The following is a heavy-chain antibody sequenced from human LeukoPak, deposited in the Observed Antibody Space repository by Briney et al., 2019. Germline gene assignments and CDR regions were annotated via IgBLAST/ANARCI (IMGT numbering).Heavy chain of an antibody. D-gene: IGHD6-13*01. CDR3: ARENSNSWYLDY. CDR1: GGSFSGYY. CDR2: INHSGST. J-gene: IGHJ4*02. V-gene: IGHV4-34*01. Sequence: SETLSLTCAVDGGSFSGYYWGWIRQPPGKGLEWIGEINHSGSTNYNPSLKSRVTISVDTSKNQFSLKLSSVTAADTAVYYCARENSNSWYLDYWGQGTLVTVSS.